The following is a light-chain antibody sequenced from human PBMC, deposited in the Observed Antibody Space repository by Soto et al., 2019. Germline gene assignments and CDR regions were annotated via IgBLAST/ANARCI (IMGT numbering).Light chain of an antibody. J-gene: IGKJ1*01. V-gene: IGKV1-12*01. CDR2: AIS. CDR1: QVSSNL. Sequence: DIQMTQSPSSVSASIGDRVTITCRASQVSSNLLAWYQQKPGKDTTLQIYAISSLPNWLPSRCSCSGSGTEFTLTISSLQPEDFSTYYCQQAKSFPWTFGQGTKVEIK. CDR3: QQAKSFPWT.